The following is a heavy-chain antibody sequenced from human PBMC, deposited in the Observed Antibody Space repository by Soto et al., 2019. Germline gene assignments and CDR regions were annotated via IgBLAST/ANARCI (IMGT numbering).Heavy chain of an antibody. CDR3: ARDSGESSGWHDAFDI. J-gene: IGHJ3*02. D-gene: IGHD6-19*01. V-gene: IGHV1-69*12. CDR1: GGTFSSYA. Sequence: QVQLVQSGAEVKKPGSSVKVACKACGGTFSSYAISWVRQAPGQGLEWVGGIIPIFGTANYAQKFQGRVTITADESTSTAYMELSSLRSEDTAVYYCARDSGESSGWHDAFDIWGQGTMVTVSS. CDR2: IIPIFGTA.